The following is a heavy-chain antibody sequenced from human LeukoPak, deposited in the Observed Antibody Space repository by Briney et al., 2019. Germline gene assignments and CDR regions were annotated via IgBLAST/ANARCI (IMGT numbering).Heavy chain of an antibody. CDR3: ARGVDGSNFDY. CDR1: AFTFNDYY. D-gene: IGHD3-9*01. CDR2: ISSSGSTI. Sequence: PGGSLRLSCAASAFTFNDYYMSWIRQAPGKGLEWVSYISSSGSTIFYADSVKGRFTVSRDNVKNSLYLQMNSLRSEDTAGYYCARGVDGSNFDYWGQGTLVTVSS. J-gene: IGHJ4*02. V-gene: IGHV3-11*01.